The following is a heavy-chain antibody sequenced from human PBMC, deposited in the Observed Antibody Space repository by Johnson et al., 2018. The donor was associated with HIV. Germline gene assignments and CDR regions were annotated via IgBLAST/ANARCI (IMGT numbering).Heavy chain of an antibody. V-gene: IGHV3-11*04. J-gene: IGHJ3*02. CDR1: GFTFSDYY. Sequence: VQLVESGGGLVKPGGSLRLSCAASGFTFSDYYVSWIRQAPGQGLEWISYISSSGNIKYYTASVKGRFTISRDNTKNTLFLQMNSLRVEDTAVYYCAREKWLQLGAFDIWGQGTMVTVSS. CDR2: ISSSGNIK. CDR3: AREKWLQLGAFDI. D-gene: IGHD5-12*01.